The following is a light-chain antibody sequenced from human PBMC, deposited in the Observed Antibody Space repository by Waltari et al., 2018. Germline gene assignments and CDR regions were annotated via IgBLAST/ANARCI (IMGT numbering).Light chain of an antibody. V-gene: IGKV3-15*01. CDR1: QSVGGN. CDR2: AAS. J-gene: IGKJ1*01. Sequence: EIVMTQSPDTLSVSPGERVALSCRASQSVGGNLAWYQQKPGQAPRLLIYAASPRATAIPASFSGGGSGTEFTLTISSLQSEDFAVYYCQQYNKWPLTFGQGTKVEIK. CDR3: QQYNKWPLT.